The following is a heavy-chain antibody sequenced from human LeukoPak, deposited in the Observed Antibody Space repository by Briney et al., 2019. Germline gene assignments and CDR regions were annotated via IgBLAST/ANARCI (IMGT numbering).Heavy chain of an antibody. CDR2: IWYDGSNK. V-gene: IGHV3-33*08. Sequence: GGSLRLSCAASGFTFSSYWMHWVRQAPGKGLEWVAVIWYDGSNKYYADSVKGRFTISRDNSKNTLYLQMNSLRAEDTAVYYCARDHSSGWYSDYFDYWGQGTLVTVSS. D-gene: IGHD6-19*01. CDR1: GFTFSSYW. J-gene: IGHJ4*02. CDR3: ARDHSSGWYSDYFDY.